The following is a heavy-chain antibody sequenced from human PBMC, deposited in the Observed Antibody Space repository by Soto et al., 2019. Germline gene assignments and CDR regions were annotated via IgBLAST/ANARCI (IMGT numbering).Heavy chain of an antibody. CDR3: AKMGYCIITSCFTYFDY. V-gene: IGHV3-23*01. CDR2: ISGSGGDT. D-gene: IGHD2-2*02. Sequence: GGSLSLSCAASGFTFSSYGMNWVRQAPGKGLEWVSSISGSGGDTYYTDSVKGRFTISRDNSKNTLYLQMNSLRAEDTAAYYCAKMGYCIITSCFTYFDYWGQGSLVTVSS. CDR1: GFTFSSYG. J-gene: IGHJ4*02.